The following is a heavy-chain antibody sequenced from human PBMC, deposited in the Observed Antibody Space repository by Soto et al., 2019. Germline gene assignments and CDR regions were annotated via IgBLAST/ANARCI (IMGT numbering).Heavy chain of an antibody. CDR2: INPGNANT. CDR3: ARVDGAY. D-gene: IGHD2-2*03. Sequence: QVQLVQSGAEEKKPGASVKVSCTTSGYTFSSYAIHWVRQAPGQGLEWMGWINPGNANTKNSQKFQGRVTITSDTSASTAYMELTSLTSEDTAVYYCARVDGAYWAQGTLVTVSS. CDR1: GYTFSSYA. V-gene: IGHV1-3*05. J-gene: IGHJ4*02.